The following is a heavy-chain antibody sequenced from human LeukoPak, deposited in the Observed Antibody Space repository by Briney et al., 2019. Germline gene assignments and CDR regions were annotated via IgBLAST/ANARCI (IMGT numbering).Heavy chain of an antibody. V-gene: IGHV3-53*04. CDR3: ASAGLLYYFDF. CDR1: GFTVSSNY. J-gene: IGHJ4*02. D-gene: IGHD2-21*02. Sequence: GGSLRLSCAASGFTVSSNYMTWVRQAPGKGLECVSVIYSGGTTYYADSVKGRFTISRHNSKNTLYLQMNSLRADDTAVYFCASAGLLYYFDFWGQGTLVTVSS. CDR2: IYSGGTT.